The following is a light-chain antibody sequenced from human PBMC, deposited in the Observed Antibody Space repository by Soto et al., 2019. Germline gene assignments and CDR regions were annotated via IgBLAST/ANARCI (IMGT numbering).Light chain of an antibody. CDR1: SSNIGSNT. CDR3: AVWDDSLNGWV. J-gene: IGLJ3*02. Sequence: QTVVTQAPSASGTPGQRVTISCSGSSSNIGSNTVNWYQQLPGTAPKVLIYSNDQWPSGVPDRFSGSKSGTSASLAIGGLQSEDEADYYCAVWDDSLNGWVFGGGTQLTVL. V-gene: IGLV1-44*01. CDR2: SND.